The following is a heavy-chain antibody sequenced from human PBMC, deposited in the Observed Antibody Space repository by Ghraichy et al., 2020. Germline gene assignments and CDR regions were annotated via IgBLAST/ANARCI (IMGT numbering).Heavy chain of an antibody. CDR3: VRAFGVDTAFDI. J-gene: IGHJ3*02. CDR1: GMSFNSYN. Sequence: LSLTCVASGMSFNSYNMNWVRQAPGKGLEWVSTITSSSSYIYYRDSVKGRFTISRDNAQNSLYLQMNSLRVEDTAVYYCVRAFGVDTAFDIWGQGTMVTVSS. D-gene: IGHD3-3*01. V-gene: IGHV3-21*06. CDR2: ITSSSSYI.